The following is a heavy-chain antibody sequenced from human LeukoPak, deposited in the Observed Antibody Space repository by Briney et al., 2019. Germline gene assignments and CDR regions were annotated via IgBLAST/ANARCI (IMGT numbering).Heavy chain of an antibody. CDR2: ISGSGGNT. Sequence: GGSLRLSCAASGFTFYNYAMSWLRRAPGKGLEWVSTISGSGGNTYYPDSVKGRFTISRDNSENTLYLQMNSLRAEDTAVYYCAKPLGYCTGGVCYSNYFDPWGQGTLVTVSS. CDR1: GFTFYNYA. CDR3: AKPLGYCTGGVCYSNYFDP. V-gene: IGHV3-23*01. D-gene: IGHD2-8*02. J-gene: IGHJ5*02.